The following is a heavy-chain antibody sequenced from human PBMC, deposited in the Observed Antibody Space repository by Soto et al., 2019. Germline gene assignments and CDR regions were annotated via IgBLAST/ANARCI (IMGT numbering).Heavy chain of an antibody. CDR1: GFPFSSDE. J-gene: IGHJ4*02. D-gene: IGHD1-26*01. V-gene: IGHV3-72*01. CDR3: VRVMERGYFYC. Sequence: VQLVESGGGVVQPWRSLRLSCAASGFPFSSDEMHWVRQAPVKGLEWSGRTRDKPEGYTTEDAASVNGRFTVSRDETKNSVYVQMNSLKTEDTAVYYCVRVMERGYFYCWGQGSLVTVSS. CDR2: TRDKPEGYTT.